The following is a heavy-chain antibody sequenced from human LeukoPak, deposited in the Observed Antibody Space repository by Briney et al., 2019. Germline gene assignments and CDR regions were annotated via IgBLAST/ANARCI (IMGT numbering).Heavy chain of an antibody. CDR2: ISAGGGST. D-gene: IGHD6-19*01. Sequence: PGGSLRLSCAASGFTFSSFAMSWVRQAPGKGLEWVSVISAGGGSTYYADSVRGRFTISRDNSKSTLYLQMSSLRAEDTAIYYCAKRETSGSKYFDYWGQGTLVTVSS. J-gene: IGHJ4*02. CDR3: AKRETSGSKYFDY. V-gene: IGHV3-23*01. CDR1: GFTFSSFA.